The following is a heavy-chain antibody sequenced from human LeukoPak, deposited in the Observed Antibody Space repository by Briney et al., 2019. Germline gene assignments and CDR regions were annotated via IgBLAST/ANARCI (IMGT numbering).Heavy chain of an antibody. Sequence: PGGSLRLSCAASGFTFSSHDMYWVRQTGKRLEWVAASDSTGDTYYLDPVKGRFTISRETVKNSLSLQMNSLRVGDTGVYYCARGKTGDDYVVFDYWGQGVLVTVSS. J-gene: IGHJ4*02. CDR2: SDSTGDT. CDR3: ARGKTGDDYVVFDY. V-gene: IGHV3-13*01. CDR1: GFTFSSHD. D-gene: IGHD3-10*02.